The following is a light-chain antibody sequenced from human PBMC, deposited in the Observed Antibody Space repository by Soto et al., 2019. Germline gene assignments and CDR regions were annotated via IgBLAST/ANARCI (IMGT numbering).Light chain of an antibody. CDR2: DGF. CDR1: QSLLYSDGKTY. J-gene: IGKJ5*01. CDR3: MQRSHVPIT. Sequence: VLTQTPLSLSVTPGQPASMSCKSSQSLLYSDGKTYLYWYLQRPGQPPQLLIYDGFNRFSGVPDRFSGSGSGTDFTLKISRVEAEDVGVYYCMQRSHVPITFGQGTRLEIK. V-gene: IGKV2D-29*01.